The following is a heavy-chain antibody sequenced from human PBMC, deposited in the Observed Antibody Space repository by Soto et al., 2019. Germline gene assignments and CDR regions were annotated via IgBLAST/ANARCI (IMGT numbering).Heavy chain of an antibody. CDR1: GFTFSSYS. V-gene: IGHV3-48*01. D-gene: IGHD3-10*01. Sequence: EVQLVESGGGLVQPGGSLRLSCAASGFTFSSYSMNWVHQAPGKGLEWVSYISSSSTTIYYADSVKGRFTISRDNAKNSLYLQMNSLRAEDTAVYYCARDPLWFGELLLDYWGQGTLVTVSS. J-gene: IGHJ4*02. CDR3: ARDPLWFGELLLDY. CDR2: ISSSSTTI.